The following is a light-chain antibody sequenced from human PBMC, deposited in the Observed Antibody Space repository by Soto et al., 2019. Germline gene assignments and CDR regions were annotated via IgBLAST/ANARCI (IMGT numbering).Light chain of an antibody. CDR1: QSVSSNY. CDR2: DAS. J-gene: IGKJ1*01. CDR3: QQYNNWPPGT. Sequence: IVLTQSPDTLSLSPGERATLSCRASQSVSSNYLAWYQQKLGQAPRLLIYDASRRATGIPDRFSGSGSGTDFTLTISSLQSEDFAVYYCQQYNNWPPGTFGQGTKVDIK. V-gene: IGKV3D-20*02.